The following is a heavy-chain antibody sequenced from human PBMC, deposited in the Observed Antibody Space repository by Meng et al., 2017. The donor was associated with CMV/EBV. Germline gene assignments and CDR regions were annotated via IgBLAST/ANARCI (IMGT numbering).Heavy chain of an antibody. V-gene: IGHV2-5*01. J-gene: IGHJ5*02. Sequence: SGPTLVKPTQTLTLTCTFSGFSLSTSGGGVGWIRQPPGKSLEWLALIYWNDDKRYSPSLKSRLPITKDTSKNQVVLTMTNMDPVDTATYYCAHRYYDSSIGWFDPWGQGTLVTVSS. CDR2: IYWNDDK. D-gene: IGHD3-22*01. CDR3: AHRYYDSSIGWFDP. CDR1: GFSLSTSGGG.